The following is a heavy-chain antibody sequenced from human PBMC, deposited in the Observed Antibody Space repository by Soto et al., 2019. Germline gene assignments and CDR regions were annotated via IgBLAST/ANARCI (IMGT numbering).Heavy chain of an antibody. V-gene: IGHV1-18*03. CDR1: GYSVTGYV. CDR2: ISAYNGNT. CDR3: ARESYYGSGPWY. J-gene: IGHJ4*02. D-gene: IGHD3-10*01. Sequence: SVKLCWKASGYSVTGYVISWVLQTNGQGRERMGWISAYNGNTNYAQKLQGRVTMTQDPSPSTAYLGLRSLRSDDMAVYYCARESYYGSGPWYWAQGTLVTASS.